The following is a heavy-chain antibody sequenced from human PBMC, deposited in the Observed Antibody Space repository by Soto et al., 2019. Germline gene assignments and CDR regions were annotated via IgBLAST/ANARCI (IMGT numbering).Heavy chain of an antibody. V-gene: IGHV1-69*02. Sequence: QVQLVQSGAEVKKPGSSVKVSCKASGGTFSSYTISWVRQAPGQGLEWMGRIIPILGIANYAQKFLGRVTITADKSTSTAYMELSSLRSEDTAVYYCATSLSGYDYDYYYYGMDVWGQGTTVTVSS. CDR1: GGTFSSYT. J-gene: IGHJ6*02. CDR3: ATSLSGYDYDYYYYGMDV. CDR2: IIPILGIA. D-gene: IGHD5-12*01.